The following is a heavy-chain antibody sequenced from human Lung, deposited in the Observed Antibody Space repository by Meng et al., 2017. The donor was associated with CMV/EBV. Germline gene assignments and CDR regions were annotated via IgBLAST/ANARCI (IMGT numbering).Heavy chain of an antibody. J-gene: IGHJ6*02. Sequence: GGSLRLXCAASGFTLSSYGMHWVRQAPGKGLDWVAVIWYDGSNKYYADSVKGRFTISRDNSKNTLYLQMNSLRAEDTAVYYCAKDIVVVPAPYYYYYGMDVWGQGTXVTVSS. CDR3: AKDIVVVPAPYYYYYGMDV. D-gene: IGHD2-2*01. V-gene: IGHV3-33*06. CDR2: IWYDGSNK. CDR1: GFTLSSYG.